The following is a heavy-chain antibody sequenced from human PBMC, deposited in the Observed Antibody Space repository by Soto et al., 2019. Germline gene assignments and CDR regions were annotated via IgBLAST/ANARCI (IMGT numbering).Heavy chain of an antibody. D-gene: IGHD5-18*01. CDR3: ARGKVYGYILVLLNWFDP. V-gene: IGHV4-34*01. J-gene: IGHJ5*02. CDR2: INHSGST. CDR1: GGSFSGYY. Sequence: SETLSLTCAVYGGSFSGYYWSWIRQPPGKGLEWIGEINHSGSTNYNPSLKSRVTISVDTSKNQFSLKLSSVTAADTAVYYCARGKVYGYILVLLNWFDPWGQGTLVTVSS.